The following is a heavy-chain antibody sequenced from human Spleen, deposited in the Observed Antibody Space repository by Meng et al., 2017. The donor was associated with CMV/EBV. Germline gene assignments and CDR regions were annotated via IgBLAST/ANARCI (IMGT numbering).Heavy chain of an antibody. V-gene: IGHV3-7*01. CDR3: AKDSSSWYSPASD. CDR2: IKQDGNEK. D-gene: IGHD6-13*01. CDR1: GFTFTNYW. J-gene: IGHJ4*02. Sequence: GGSLRLSCAASGFTFTNYWITWVRQAPGKGLEWVANIKQDGNEKHYVDSVRGRFTISRDSSKNTVYLQMNSLRPVDTAVYYCAKDSSSWYSPASDWGQGTLVTVSS.